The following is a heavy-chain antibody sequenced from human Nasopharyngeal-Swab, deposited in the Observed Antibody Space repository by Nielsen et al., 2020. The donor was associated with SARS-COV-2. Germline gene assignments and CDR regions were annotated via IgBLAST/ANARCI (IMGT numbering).Heavy chain of an antibody. J-gene: IGHJ6*02. CDR1: GGSISSYY. V-gene: IGHV4-59*12. Sequence: SETLSLTCTVSGGSISSYYWSWIRQPPGKGLEWIGYIYYSGSTNYNPSLKSRVTISVDTSKNQFSLKLSSVTAADTAVYYCARGSWPPPYGSGPPGYYYYYGMDVWGQGTTVTVSS. CDR3: ARGSWPPPYGSGPPGYYYYYGMDV. CDR2: IYYSGST. D-gene: IGHD3-10*01.